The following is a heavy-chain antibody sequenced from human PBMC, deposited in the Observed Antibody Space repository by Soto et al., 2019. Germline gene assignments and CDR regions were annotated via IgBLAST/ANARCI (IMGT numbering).Heavy chain of an antibody. CDR2: IYWTGDE. CDR3: ARGLASLPVFAFDV. Sequence: QMTLKESGPTVVKPTQTLTLTCSFSGFSLTTSGVGVGWVRQPPGQALEWLALIYWTGDEHYRPSLRSRLTIAQDASKNQVVLIMTHMDPMDTATYCCARGLASLPVFAFDVWGKGTTVTVSS. CDR1: GFSLTTSGVG. D-gene: IGHD3-3*02. V-gene: IGHV2-5*01. J-gene: IGHJ3*01.